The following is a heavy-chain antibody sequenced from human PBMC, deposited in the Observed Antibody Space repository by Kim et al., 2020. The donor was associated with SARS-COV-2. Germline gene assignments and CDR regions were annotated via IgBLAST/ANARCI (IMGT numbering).Heavy chain of an antibody. Sequence: GGSLRLSCAASGFTFSSYGMHWVRQAPGKGLEWVAVIWYDGSNKYYADSVKGRFTISRDNSKNTLYLQMNSLRAEDTAVYYCARDRGMAAAGQYNWFDPWGQGTLVTVSS. CDR3: ARDRGMAAAGQYNWFDP. D-gene: IGHD6-13*01. V-gene: IGHV3-33*01. CDR1: GFTFSSYG. J-gene: IGHJ5*02. CDR2: IWYDGSNK.